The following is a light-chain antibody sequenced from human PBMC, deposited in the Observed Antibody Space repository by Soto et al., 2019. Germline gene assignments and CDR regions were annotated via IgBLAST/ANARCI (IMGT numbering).Light chain of an antibody. CDR1: SSDVGAYDY. V-gene: IGLV2-14*01. CDR3: SSYTSSSTWV. Sequence: QSALTQPASVSGSPGQSITISCTGTSSDVGAYDYVSWYQQHPGKAPELIIYEVSNRPSGVSLRFSGSKSGSTASLTISGLQAEDEADYYCSSYTSSSTWVFGGGTKVTVL. J-gene: IGLJ3*02. CDR2: EVS.